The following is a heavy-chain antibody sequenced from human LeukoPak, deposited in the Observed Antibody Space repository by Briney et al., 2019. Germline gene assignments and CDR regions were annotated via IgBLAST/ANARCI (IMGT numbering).Heavy chain of an antibody. V-gene: IGHV3-73*01. CDR1: GFTFSDSN. J-gene: IGHJ4*02. Sequence: PGGSLKLSCAASGFTFSDSNMHWVRQASGKGREWVGRIRSRANNYATAYGASVTGRFTISRDDSKNTAYLQMNSLKTEDTAVFYCTRTPDFWSGYSDWGQGTLVTVSS. D-gene: IGHD3-3*01. CDR3: TRTPDFWSGYSD. CDR2: IRSRANNYAT.